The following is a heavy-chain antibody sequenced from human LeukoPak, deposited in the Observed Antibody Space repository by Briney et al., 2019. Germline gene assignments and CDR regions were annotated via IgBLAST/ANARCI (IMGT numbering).Heavy chain of an antibody. Sequence: ASVKVSCKASGYTFTGYYMHWVRQAPGQGLEWMGWINPNSGGTNYAQKFQGRVTMTRDTSISTAYMELSSLRSEDTAVYYCATTAAAGTGYYMDVWGKGTTVTISS. V-gene: IGHV1-2*02. CDR2: INPNSGGT. CDR1: GYTFTGYY. D-gene: IGHD6-13*01. CDR3: ATTAAAGTGYYMDV. J-gene: IGHJ6*03.